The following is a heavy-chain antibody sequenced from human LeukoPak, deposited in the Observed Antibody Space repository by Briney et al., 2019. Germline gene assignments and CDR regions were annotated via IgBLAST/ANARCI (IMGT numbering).Heavy chain of an antibody. Sequence: SETLSLTCTVSGGSISNYDWSWIRQSAGKGLEWVGRTYISGSSNYNPSLKSRVTVSVDTSKNQFSLWLNSVTAADTAVYYCARVSSSWYQDYYFDLWGRGTLVTVSS. V-gene: IGHV4-4*07. CDR1: GGSISNYD. CDR2: TYISGSS. D-gene: IGHD6-13*01. CDR3: ARVSSSWYQDYYFDL. J-gene: IGHJ2*01.